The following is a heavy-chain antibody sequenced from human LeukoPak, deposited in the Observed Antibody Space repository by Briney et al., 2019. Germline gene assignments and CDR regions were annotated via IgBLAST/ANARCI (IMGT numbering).Heavy chain of an antibody. D-gene: IGHD3-16*02. CDR2: INHSGST. V-gene: IGHV4-34*01. CDR1: GGSFSGYY. J-gene: IGHJ4*02. CDR3: ARVQLAYDYVWGSYRYLGYFDY. Sequence: PSETLSLTCAVYGGSFSGYYWSWIRQPPGKGLEWIGEINHSGSTNYNPSLKSRVTISVDTSKNQFSLKLSSVIAADTAVYYCARVQLAYDYVWGSYRYLGYFDYWGQGTLVTVSS.